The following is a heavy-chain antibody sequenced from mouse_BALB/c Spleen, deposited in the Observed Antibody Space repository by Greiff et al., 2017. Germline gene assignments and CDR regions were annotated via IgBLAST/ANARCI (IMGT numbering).Heavy chain of an antibody. Sequence: QVQLQQSGPELVKPGASVKISCKASGYAFSSSWMNWVKQRPGQGLEWIGRIYPGDGDTNYNGKFKGKATLTADKSSSTAYMQLISLTSVDSAVYFCARSGGYDGVDYWGQGTTLTVSS. V-gene: IGHV1-82*01. CDR3: ARSGGYDGVDY. CDR2: IYPGDGDT. D-gene: IGHD2-14*01. CDR1: GYAFSSSW. J-gene: IGHJ2*01.